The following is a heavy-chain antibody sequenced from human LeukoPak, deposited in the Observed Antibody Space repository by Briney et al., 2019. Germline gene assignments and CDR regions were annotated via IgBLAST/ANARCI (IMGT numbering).Heavy chain of an antibody. CDR3: ARDSAYYDSSGFRRFDY. V-gene: IGHV1-18*01. D-gene: IGHD3-22*01. CDR2: ISAYNGNT. J-gene: IGHJ4*02. CDR1: GYTFTSYG. Sequence: GASVKVSCKASGYTFTSYGISWVRQAPGQGLEWMGWISAYNGNTNYAQKLQGRVTMTTDTSTSTAYMELRSLRSDDTAVYYCARDSAYYDSSGFRRFDYWGQGTLVTVSS.